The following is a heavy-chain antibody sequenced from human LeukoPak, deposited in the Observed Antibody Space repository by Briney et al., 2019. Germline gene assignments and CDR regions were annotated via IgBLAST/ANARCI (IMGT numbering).Heavy chain of an antibody. V-gene: IGHV4-4*07. CDR2: IYTSGST. J-gene: IGHJ3*02. CDR3: ARVKGDYDFLTGYYLDAFDI. D-gene: IGHD3-9*01. CDR1: GGSISSYY. Sequence: SETLSLTCTVSGGSISSYYWSWIRQPAGKGLEWIGRIYTSGSTNYNPSLKSRVTISVDTSKNQFSLKLSSVTAADTAVYYCARVKGDYDFLTGYYLDAFDIWGQGTMVTVSS.